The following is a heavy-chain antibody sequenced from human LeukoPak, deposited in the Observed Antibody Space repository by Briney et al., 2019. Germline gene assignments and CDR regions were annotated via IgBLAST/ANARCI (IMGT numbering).Heavy chain of an antibody. Sequence: SETLSLTCTVSGGSISSYYWSWIRQPAGKGLEWIGRIYTCGSTNYNPSLKSRVTMSVDTSKNQFSLKLSSVTAADTAVYYCAREITYYDILTGPAYFDYWGQGTLVTVSS. D-gene: IGHD3-9*01. V-gene: IGHV4-4*07. CDR3: AREITYYDILTGPAYFDY. J-gene: IGHJ4*02. CDR2: IYTCGST. CDR1: GGSISSYY.